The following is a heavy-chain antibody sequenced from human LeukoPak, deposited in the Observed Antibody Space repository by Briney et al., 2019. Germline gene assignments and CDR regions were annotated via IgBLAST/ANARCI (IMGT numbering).Heavy chain of an antibody. CDR1: GGSISSYY. J-gene: IGHJ4*02. CDR3: ARHFGGHTFGTTFDF. V-gene: IGHV4-59*08. Sequence: SETLSLTCTVSGGSISSYYWSWIRQPPGKRLEWIGYIPYVGATNYNPSLKSRVTISADTSKNQFSLRLTSVTAADAAVYYCARHFGGHTFGTTFDFWGQGTLVTVSS. D-gene: IGHD3-16*01. CDR2: IPYVGAT.